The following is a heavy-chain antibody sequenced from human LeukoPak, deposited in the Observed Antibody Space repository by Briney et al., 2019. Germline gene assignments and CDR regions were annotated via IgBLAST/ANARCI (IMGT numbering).Heavy chain of an antibody. J-gene: IGHJ6*02. CDR3: ARRSISGGGLYFGMDV. V-gene: IGHV5-51*01. CDR1: GYSFTNYW. Sequence: GESLKISCKGSGYSFTNYWIGWVRQMPGKGLEWVGIIYPADSDTRYSPSFQGQVTISADKSISTAYLQWSSLKASDTAMCYCARRSISGGGLYFGMDVWGQGTTVTVSS. CDR2: IYPADSDT. D-gene: IGHD3-16*01.